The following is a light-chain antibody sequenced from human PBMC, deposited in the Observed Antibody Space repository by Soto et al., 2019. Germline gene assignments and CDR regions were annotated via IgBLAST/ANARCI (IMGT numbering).Light chain of an antibody. CDR3: QHYGNSPQT. V-gene: IGKV3-20*01. CDR1: QTISSTY. J-gene: IGKJ1*01. CDR2: GAS. Sequence: EVLWTQSQGPLSLSPGKRATLSCRASQTISSTYLAWYQQTPGQAPRLLIYGASHRATGIPDRFSGSGSGTDFTLTISGLEPEDVAVYYCQHYGNSPQTFGQGTKVDIK.